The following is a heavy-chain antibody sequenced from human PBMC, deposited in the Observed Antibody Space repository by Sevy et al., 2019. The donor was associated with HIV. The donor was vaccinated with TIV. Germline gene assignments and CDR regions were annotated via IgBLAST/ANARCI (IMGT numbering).Heavy chain of an antibody. Sequence: SETLSLTYTVSGASISSSGYYWGWIRQPPGKGLEWIASINYSGITFYNPSLKSRITISADTSKNQFSLDLTSVTAADTAIYYCAGPILTYNNGWSYYDYWGQGTVVTVSS. CDR2: INYSGIT. J-gene: IGHJ4*02. D-gene: IGHD6-19*01. CDR1: GASISSSGYY. CDR3: AGPILTYNNGWSYYDY. V-gene: IGHV4-39*01.